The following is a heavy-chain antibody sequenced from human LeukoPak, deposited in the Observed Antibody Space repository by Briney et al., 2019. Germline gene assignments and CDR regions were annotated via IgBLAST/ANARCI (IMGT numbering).Heavy chain of an antibody. D-gene: IGHD5-12*01. CDR2: IKQDGSEK. V-gene: IGHV3-7*01. J-gene: IGHJ4*02. CDR3: ATQITYVDIVEDGYFDY. CDR1: GFTFSSYW. Sequence: QPGGSLRLSCAASGFTFSSYWMSWVRQAPGKGLEWVANIKQDGSEKYYVDSVKGRFTISRDNAKNSLYLQMNSLRAEDTAVYYCATQITYVDIVEDGYFDYWGQGTLVTVSS.